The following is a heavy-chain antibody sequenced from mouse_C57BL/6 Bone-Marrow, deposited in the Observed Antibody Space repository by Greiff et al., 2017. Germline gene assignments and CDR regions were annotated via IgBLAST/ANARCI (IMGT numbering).Heavy chain of an antibody. CDR1: GFTFTDYY. Sequence: EVQGVESGGGLVQPGGSLSLSCAASGFTFTDYYMSWVRQPPGQALEWLGFIRNTANGYTTECSASVKGRYTITRDNSQSIRYLQMNALGAEDSATYSCARSYGSSFAYWGQGTLVTVSA. V-gene: IGHV7-3*01. CDR3: ARSYGSSFAY. D-gene: IGHD1-1*01. J-gene: IGHJ3*01. CDR2: IRNTANGYTT.